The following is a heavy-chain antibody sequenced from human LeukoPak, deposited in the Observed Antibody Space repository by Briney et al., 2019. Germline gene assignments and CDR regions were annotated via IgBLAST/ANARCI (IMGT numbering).Heavy chain of an antibody. J-gene: IGHJ5*02. CDR1: GGSISSGDYY. CDR2: IYYSGST. Sequence: ASQTLSLTCTVSGGSISSGDYYWSWIRQPPGKGLEWIGYIYYSGSTYYNPSLKSRVTISVDTSKNQFPLKLSSVTAADTAVYYCARDRITMVRGGPVSWFDPWGQGTLVTVSS. CDR3: ARDRITMVRGGPVSWFDP. V-gene: IGHV4-30-4*01. D-gene: IGHD3-10*01.